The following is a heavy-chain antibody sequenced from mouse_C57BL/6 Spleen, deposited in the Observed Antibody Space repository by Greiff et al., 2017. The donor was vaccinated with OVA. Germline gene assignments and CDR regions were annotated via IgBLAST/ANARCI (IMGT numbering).Heavy chain of an antibody. J-gene: IGHJ2*01. V-gene: IGHV7-3*01. CDR2: IRNKANGYTT. Sequence: EVKVVESGGGLVQPGGSLSLSCAASGFTFTDYYMSWVRQPPGKALEWLGFIRNKANGYTTEYSASVQGRFTISRDNSQSILYLQMNALRAEDSATYYCARSITTVVGGYFDDWGQGTTLTVSS. D-gene: IGHD1-1*01. CDR1: GFTFTDYY. CDR3: ARSITTVVGGYFDD.